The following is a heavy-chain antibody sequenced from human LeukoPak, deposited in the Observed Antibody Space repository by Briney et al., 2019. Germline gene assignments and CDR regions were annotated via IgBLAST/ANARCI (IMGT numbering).Heavy chain of an antibody. CDR1: GFTFNTYS. CDR3: AKDEVVPGYYYTDV. D-gene: IGHD2-2*01. J-gene: IGHJ6*03. V-gene: IGHV3-21*01. CDR2: IDSSGGYM. Sequence: GRSLRLSCEASGFTFNTYSMNWARQAPGKGLEWVSSIDSSGGYMFYADSVKGRFIISRDNSKNTMYLQMNSLNAEDTAVYYCAKDEVVPGYYYTDVWGRGTTVTISS.